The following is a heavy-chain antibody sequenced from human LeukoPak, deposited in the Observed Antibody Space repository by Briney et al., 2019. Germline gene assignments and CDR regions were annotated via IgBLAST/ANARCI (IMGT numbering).Heavy chain of an antibody. V-gene: IGHV1-2*04. Sequence: ASVTVSCKASGYTFTGYYMHWVRQAPGQGLEWMGWINPNSGGTNYAQKFQGWVTMTRDTSISTAYMELSRLRSDDTAVYYCARDSPVERYDILTGHTYYYYGMDVWGQGTTVTVSS. CDR2: INPNSGGT. D-gene: IGHD3-9*01. J-gene: IGHJ6*02. CDR3: ARDSPVERYDILTGHTYYYYGMDV. CDR1: GYTFTGYY.